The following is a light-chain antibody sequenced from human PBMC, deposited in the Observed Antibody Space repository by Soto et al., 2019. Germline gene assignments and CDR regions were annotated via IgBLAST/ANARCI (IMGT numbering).Light chain of an antibody. J-gene: IGKJ4*01. CDR1: QALSNY. Sequence: DIQLTQSPSVLSASVGDTVTITCRASQALSNYLEWYQQKPGKAPDLLIYSASTLQSGVPSRFSGSGAETECSRTIRALQHEDVATYYCQQLSRYTLTFGGGTKVDIK. CDR3: QQLSRYTLT. CDR2: SAS. V-gene: IGKV1-9*01.